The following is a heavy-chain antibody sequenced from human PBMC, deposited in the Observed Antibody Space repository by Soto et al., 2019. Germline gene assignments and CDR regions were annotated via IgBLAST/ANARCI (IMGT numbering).Heavy chain of an antibody. CDR2: IWYDGTNE. J-gene: IGHJ3*02. D-gene: IGHD3-3*01. CDR1: GFIFSTYG. CDR3: ARETNGVSFDI. Sequence: QVQLVESGGGVVQSGRSLRLSCEASGFIFSTYGMHWVRQAPGKGLEWVALIWYDGTNEHYADSVKGRFTISKDNSKNTLHVEMSGLRVEDTAVYYCARETNGVSFDIWGQGTMVTVSS. V-gene: IGHV3-33*01.